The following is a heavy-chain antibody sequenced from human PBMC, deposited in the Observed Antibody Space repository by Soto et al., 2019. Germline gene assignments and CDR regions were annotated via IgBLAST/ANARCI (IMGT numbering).Heavy chain of an antibody. D-gene: IGHD4-17*01. V-gene: IGHV4-59*01. Sequence: SETLSLTCTVSGGSISSCCWSWIRQPPGKGLEWIGYIYNSGSTNYNPSLKSRVTISVDTSKNQFSLKLSSVTAADTAVYYCAYGDSRGPFDSWGQGTLVTVSS. CDR1: GGSISSCC. J-gene: IGHJ4*02. CDR2: IYNSGST. CDR3: AYGDSRGPFDS.